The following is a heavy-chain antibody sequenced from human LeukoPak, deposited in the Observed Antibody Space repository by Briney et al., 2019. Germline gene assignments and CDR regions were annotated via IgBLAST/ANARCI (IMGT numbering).Heavy chain of an antibody. Sequence: ASVKVSCKASGYTFTSYDINWVRQATGQGLEWMGWMNPNSGNTGYAQKFQGRATMTRNTSISTAYMELSSLRSEDTAVYYCARAPTRKKYCSSTSCSYYFDYWGQGTLVTVSS. CDR1: GYTFTSYD. CDR3: ARAPTRKKYCSSTSCSYYFDY. J-gene: IGHJ4*02. CDR2: MNPNSGNT. V-gene: IGHV1-8*01. D-gene: IGHD2-2*01.